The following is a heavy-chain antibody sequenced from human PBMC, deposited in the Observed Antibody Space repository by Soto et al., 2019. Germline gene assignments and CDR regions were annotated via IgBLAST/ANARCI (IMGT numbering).Heavy chain of an antibody. CDR2: IWYEESNR. J-gene: IGHJ6*02. D-gene: IGHD6-13*01. V-gene: IGHV3-33*01. CDR1: GFAFNRFS. Sequence: QVQLVESGGGVVRPGRSLRLSCAASGFAFNRFSVHWVRQAPGKGLEWVAVIWYEESNRFYADSVKGRFSISRDNSKNTLYLQMNSLRAEDTAVYYCVRDDGVAAAGPYYYYAMDVWGQGTTVIVSS. CDR3: VRDDGVAAAGPYYYYAMDV.